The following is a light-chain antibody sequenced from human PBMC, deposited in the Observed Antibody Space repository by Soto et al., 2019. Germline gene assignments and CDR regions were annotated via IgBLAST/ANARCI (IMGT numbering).Light chain of an antibody. CDR2: DVS. J-gene: IGLJ2*01. CDR1: SSVVGGYNY. CDR3: SSYTSSSTPVV. Sequence: QSALTQPASVSGSPGQSITISCTGTSSVVGGYNYVSWYQQHPGKAPKLMIYDVSNRPSGVSNRFSGSKSGNTASLTISGLQAEDEPDYYCSSYTSSSTPVVFGGGTKLTVL. V-gene: IGLV2-14*01.